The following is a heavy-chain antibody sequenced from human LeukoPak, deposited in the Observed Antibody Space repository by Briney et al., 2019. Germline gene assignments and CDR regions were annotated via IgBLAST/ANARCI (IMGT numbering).Heavy chain of an antibody. CDR3: ARNNGMDV. J-gene: IGHJ6*02. CDR2: ISWISGSI. V-gene: IGHV3-9*01. Sequence: GGSLRLSCAASGFTFDDYAMHWVRQAPGKGLEWVSGISWISGSIGYADSVKGRFTISRDNAKNSLYLQMNSLRAEDTALYHCARNNGMDVWGQGTTVIVSS. CDR1: GFTFDDYA.